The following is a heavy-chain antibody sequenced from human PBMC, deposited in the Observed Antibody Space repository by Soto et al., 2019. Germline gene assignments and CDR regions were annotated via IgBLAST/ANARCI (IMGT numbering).Heavy chain of an antibody. CDR1: GYTFTRYG. Sequence: GASGKVSCKASGYTFTRYGISWVRQAPGQGLEWMGWISAYNGNTNYAQKLQGRVTMTTDTSTSTAYMELRSLRSDDTAVYYCARDSPHNWNYGSAFDIWGQGTMVTVSS. CDR2: ISAYNGNT. J-gene: IGHJ3*02. V-gene: IGHV1-18*01. CDR3: ARDSPHNWNYGSAFDI. D-gene: IGHD1-7*01.